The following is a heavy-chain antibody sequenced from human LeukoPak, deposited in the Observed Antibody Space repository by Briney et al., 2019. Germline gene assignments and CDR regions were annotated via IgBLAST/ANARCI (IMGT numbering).Heavy chain of an antibody. CDR2: IRSKANSYAT. CDR1: GFTFSGSA. CDR3: TRSTTVVTLFDY. Sequence: GGSLTLSCAASGFTFSGSAMHWVRQASGKGLEWVGRIRSKANSYATAYAASVKGRFTISRDDSKNTAYLQMNSLKTEDTAVYYCTRSTTVVTLFDYWGQGTLVTVSS. V-gene: IGHV3-73*01. J-gene: IGHJ4*02. D-gene: IGHD4-23*01.